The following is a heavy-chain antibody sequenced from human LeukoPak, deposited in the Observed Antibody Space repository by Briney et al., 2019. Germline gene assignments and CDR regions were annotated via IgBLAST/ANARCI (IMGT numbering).Heavy chain of an antibody. J-gene: IGHJ5*02. V-gene: IGHV4-38-2*01. CDR1: GFPISSCFS. Sequence: SETLSLTCAVFGFPISSCFSWAWIRQSPGKGLEWIASISYSANTYYKPSLESRLFISADTSKNQFSVRLTSVTAADTPVYYCARVGAVPGIDPWGQGILVTVSS. CDR2: ISYSANT. CDR3: ARVGAVPGIDP. D-gene: IGHD3-16*01.